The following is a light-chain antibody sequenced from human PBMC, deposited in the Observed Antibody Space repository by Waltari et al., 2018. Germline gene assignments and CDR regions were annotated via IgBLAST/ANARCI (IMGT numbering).Light chain of an antibody. Sequence: SYELTQPPSVSVSPGQTARITCSGDALSSQYCFWYQQKAGQAPVLVMFKDSEGPSGIPERFSGSSSRTTITLTISEVQAEDEADYYCQSADNSATYWVFGGGTKLTVL. J-gene: IGLJ3*02. V-gene: IGLV3-25*03. CDR3: QSADNSATYWV. CDR2: KDS. CDR1: ALSSQY.